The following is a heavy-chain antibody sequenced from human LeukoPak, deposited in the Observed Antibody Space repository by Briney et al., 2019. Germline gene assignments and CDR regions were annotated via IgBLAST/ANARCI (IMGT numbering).Heavy chain of an antibody. V-gene: IGHV3-23*01. CDR3: VKDPRDTYGTNWFVS. D-gene: IGHD2-21*01. Sequence: GGSLRLSCVASGFTFWNYAMSWVRQAPGKGLQWGSQISGTGGATWYAGFARDRFTISRDNSKKTLYLQMSGLRVEDTAMYYCVKDPRDTYGTNWFVSWGQGTLLIVSS. CDR1: GFTFWNYA. CDR2: ISGTGGAT. J-gene: IGHJ5*01.